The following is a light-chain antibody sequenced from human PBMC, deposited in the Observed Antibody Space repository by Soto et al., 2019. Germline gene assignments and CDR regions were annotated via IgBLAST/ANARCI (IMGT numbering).Light chain of an antibody. CDR1: SSNIGSNT. J-gene: IGLJ1*01. V-gene: IGLV1-44*01. Sequence: QSVLTQPPSSSGTPGQRVTISCSGSSSNIGSNTVNWYQQLPGTAPKLLIYSNNQRPSGVPDRFSGSKSGTSASLAISGLQSEDDVDYYCAAWDDSLNGSYVFGTGTKVTVL. CDR3: AAWDDSLNGSYV. CDR2: SNN.